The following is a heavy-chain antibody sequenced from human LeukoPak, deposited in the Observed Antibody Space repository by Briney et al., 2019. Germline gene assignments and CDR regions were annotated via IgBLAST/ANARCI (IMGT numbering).Heavy chain of an antibody. CDR2: IRYSGNT. Sequence: SETLSLTCTVSGGSTSSSDYYWGWIRQPPDEGLEWIASIRYSGNTYHNPSLKSRVTISVDTSKNQFSLKLRSVTAADTAVYYCARDQWLLRGGDHDAFDIWGQGTMVTVSS. D-gene: IGHD6-19*01. J-gene: IGHJ3*02. CDR3: ARDQWLLRGGDHDAFDI. V-gene: IGHV4-39*07. CDR1: GGSTSSSDYY.